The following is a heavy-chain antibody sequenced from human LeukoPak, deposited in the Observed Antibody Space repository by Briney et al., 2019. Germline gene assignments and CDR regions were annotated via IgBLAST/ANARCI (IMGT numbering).Heavy chain of an antibody. Sequence: SETLSLTCTVSGGSISSGSYYWSWIRQPAGKGLEWIGRIYTSGSTNYHPSLKGRVTLSVDTSKNQFSLKLSSVTAADTAVYYCAREYSYSNYYFDYWGQGTLVTVSS. CDR1: GGSISSGSYY. D-gene: IGHD4-11*01. J-gene: IGHJ4*02. V-gene: IGHV4-61*02. CDR2: IYTSGST. CDR3: AREYSYSNYYFDY.